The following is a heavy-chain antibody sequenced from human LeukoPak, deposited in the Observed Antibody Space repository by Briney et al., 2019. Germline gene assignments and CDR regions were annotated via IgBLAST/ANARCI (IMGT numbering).Heavy chain of an antibody. CDR2: ITSSSSYI. D-gene: IGHD5-24*01. CDR1: GFTLSSYS. J-gene: IGHJ4*02. CDR3: ARDLGRVKMATITTDDY. V-gene: IGHV3-21*01. Sequence: KPGGSLRLSSEASGFTLSSYSMHWVRHSPALPPEWVPPITSSSSYIYYADSVKGRFTISRDNAKNSLYLQMNSLRAEDTAVYYCARDLGRVKMATITTDDYWGQGTLVTVSS.